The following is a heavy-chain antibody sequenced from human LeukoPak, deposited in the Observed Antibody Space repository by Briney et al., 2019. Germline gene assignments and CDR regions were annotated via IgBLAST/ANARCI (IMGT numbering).Heavy chain of an antibody. D-gene: IGHD2-2*01. CDR3: ARHRLRYQLPPYYFDY. Sequence: KTSETLSLTCTVSGGSISSSSYYWGWIRQPPGKGLEWIGSIYYSGSTYYNPSLKSRVTISVDTSKNQFSLKLSSVTAADTAVYYCARHRLRYQLPPYYFDYWGQGTLVTVSS. V-gene: IGHV4-39*01. J-gene: IGHJ4*02. CDR1: GGSISSSSYY. CDR2: IYYSGST.